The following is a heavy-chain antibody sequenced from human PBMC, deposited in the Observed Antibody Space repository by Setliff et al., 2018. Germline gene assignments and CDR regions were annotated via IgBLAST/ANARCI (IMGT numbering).Heavy chain of an antibody. V-gene: IGHV3-7*01. J-gene: IGHJ6*02. Sequence: PGGSMRLSCAASGFPFSTYWLNWVRQAPGKGLEWVANIDPDGIGKYYIDSVRGRFTISRDNADNSLYLQMNSLRADDTALYYCARDGVFYAMDVWGQGTTVTVSS. CDR1: GFPFSTYW. D-gene: IGHD2-2*01. CDR3: ARDGVFYAMDV. CDR2: IDPDGIGK.